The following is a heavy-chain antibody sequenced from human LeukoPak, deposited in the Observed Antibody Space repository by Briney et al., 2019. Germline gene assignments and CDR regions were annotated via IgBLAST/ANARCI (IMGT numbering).Heavy chain of an antibody. CDR2: ISGSGGST. D-gene: IGHD6-19*01. V-gene: IGHV3-23*01. CDR3: ARSGGSGLFYNWFDP. J-gene: IGHJ5*02. Sequence: PGGSLRLSCAASGFTFSSYEMNWVRQAPGKGLEWVSAISGSGGSTYYADSVKGRFTISRDNSKNTLYLQMNSLRAEDTAVYYCARSGGSGLFYNWFDPWGQGTLVTVSS. CDR1: GFTFSSYE.